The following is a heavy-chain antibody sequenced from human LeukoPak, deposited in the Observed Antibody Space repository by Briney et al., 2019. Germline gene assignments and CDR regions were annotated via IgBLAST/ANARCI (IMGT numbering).Heavy chain of an antibody. V-gene: IGHV5-51*01. D-gene: IGHD2-2*01. CDR3: AIGSARRCSGTSCYEDDAFDI. CDR2: IYPGDSDT. J-gene: IGHJ3*02. Sequence: GESLKISCKGSGYSFTSYWIDWVRQMPGKGLEWMGIIYPGDSDTRYSPSFQGQVTISADKSISTAYLQWSSLKASDTAMYYCAIGSARRCSGTSCYEDDAFDIWGQGTMVTVSS. CDR1: GYSFTSYW.